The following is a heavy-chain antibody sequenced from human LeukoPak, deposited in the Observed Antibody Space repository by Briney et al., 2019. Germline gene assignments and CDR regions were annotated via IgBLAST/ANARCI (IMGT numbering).Heavy chain of an antibody. J-gene: IGHJ4*02. CDR3: ARMPGSSTGFDY. CDR2: IYYSGST. CDR1: GGSISPYY. Sequence: SSGTLSLTCTFSGGSISPYYWSWIRQPPGKGLEWLGYIYYSGSTNYNPSLKSRVTISVDTSKNQFSLKLTSVTAADTAVYYCARMPGSSTGFDYWGRGTLVTVSS. V-gene: IGHV4-59*01. D-gene: IGHD6-6*01.